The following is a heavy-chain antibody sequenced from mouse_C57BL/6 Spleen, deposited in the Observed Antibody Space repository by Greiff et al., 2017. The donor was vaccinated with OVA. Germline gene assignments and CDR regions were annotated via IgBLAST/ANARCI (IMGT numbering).Heavy chain of an antibody. J-gene: IGHJ3*01. Sequence: VKLMESGPGLVAPSQSLSITCTVSGFSLTSYGVDWVRQPPGKGLEWLGVIWGGGSTNYNSALMSRLSIGKDNSKSQVFLKMNSLQTDDTAMYYGAKRSCGYDGAWFAYWGQGTLVTVSA. V-gene: IGHV2-9*01. CDR1: GFSLTSYG. CDR3: AKRSCGYDGAWFAY. D-gene: IGHD2-2*01. CDR2: IWGGGST.